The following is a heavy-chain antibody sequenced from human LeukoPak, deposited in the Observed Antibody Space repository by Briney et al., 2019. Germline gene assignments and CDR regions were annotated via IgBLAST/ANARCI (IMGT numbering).Heavy chain of an antibody. D-gene: IGHD3-22*01. J-gene: IGHJ4*02. CDR1: GFTFSSYW. Sequence: GGSLRLSCAASGFTFSSYWMSWVRQAPGKGLEWVANIKQDGSEKYYVDSVKGRFTISRDNAKNSLYLQMNSLRAEDTALYYCAKVSRGYYYDSSGFFDYWGQGTLVTVSS. CDR2: IKQDGSEK. V-gene: IGHV3-7*03. CDR3: AKVSRGYYYDSSGFFDY.